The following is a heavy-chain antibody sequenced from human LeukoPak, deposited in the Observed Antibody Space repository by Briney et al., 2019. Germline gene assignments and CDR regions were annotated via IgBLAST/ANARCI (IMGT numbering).Heavy chain of an antibody. V-gene: IGHV4-59*01. CDR2: IYYSGST. D-gene: IGHD3-10*01. CDR1: GGSISSYY. Sequence: SETLSLTCTVSGGSISSYYWSWIRQPPGKGLEWIGYIYYSGSTNYNPSLKSRVTISVDTSKNQFSLKLSPVTAADTAVYYCARLLWFGQTSWYFDLWGRGTLVTVSS. J-gene: IGHJ2*01. CDR3: ARLLWFGQTSWYFDL.